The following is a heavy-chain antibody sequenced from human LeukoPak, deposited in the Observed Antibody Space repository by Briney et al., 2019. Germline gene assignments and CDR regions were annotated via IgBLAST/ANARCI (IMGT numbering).Heavy chain of an antibody. CDR1: GFTFSSYA. V-gene: IGHV3-23*01. Sequence: PGGSLRLSCAASGFTFSSYAMSWVRQAPGKGLEWVSAISGSGGSTYYADSVKGRFTISRDNSKNTLYLQMNSLRAEDTAVYYCAKDLRGPRGGNVDYWGQGTLVTVSS. J-gene: IGHJ4*02. CDR2: ISGSGGST. D-gene: IGHD3-16*01. CDR3: AKDLRGPRGGNVDY.